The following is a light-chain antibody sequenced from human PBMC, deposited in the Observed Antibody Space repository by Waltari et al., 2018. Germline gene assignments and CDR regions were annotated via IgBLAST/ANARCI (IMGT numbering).Light chain of an antibody. Sequence: DIQMTQSPSTLSASVGDRVTITCRASQSLSSWLVWYQQKPGKAPKLLIYKASSLESGVPSRFSGSGSGTEFTLTISSLQPDDFATYYCQQYKSYPYTFGQGTKLEI. CDR1: QSLSSW. CDR3: QQYKSYPYT. J-gene: IGKJ2*01. V-gene: IGKV1-5*03. CDR2: KAS.